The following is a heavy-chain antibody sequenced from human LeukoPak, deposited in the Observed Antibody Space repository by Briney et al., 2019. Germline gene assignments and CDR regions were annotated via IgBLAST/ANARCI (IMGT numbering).Heavy chain of an antibody. V-gene: IGHV3-53*01. CDR1: GFTVSSNY. CDR2: IYSGGST. J-gene: IGHJ3*02. D-gene: IGHD3-10*01. CDR3: ARGPLWFGESRAFDI. Sequence: GGSLRLSCAASGFTVSSNYMSWVRQAPGKGLEWVSVIYSGGSTYYSDSVKGRFTISRDNSKNTLYLQMNNLRAEDTAVYYCARGPLWFGESRAFDIWGQGTMVTVSS.